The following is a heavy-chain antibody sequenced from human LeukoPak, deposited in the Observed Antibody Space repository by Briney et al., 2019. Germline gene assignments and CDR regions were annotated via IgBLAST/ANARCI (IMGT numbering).Heavy chain of an antibody. V-gene: IGHV3-23*01. J-gene: IGHJ4*02. Sequence: GGSLRLSCAASGFTFSSYVMSWVRQAPGKGLEWVSAISGSGGSTYYADSVKGRFTISRDNSKNTLYLQMNSLRAEDTAVYYCAKDPAYCGGDCYSSLLYFDYWGQGTLVTVSS. CDR3: AKDPAYCGGDCYSSLLYFDY. D-gene: IGHD2-21*02. CDR2: ISGSGGST. CDR1: GFTFSSYV.